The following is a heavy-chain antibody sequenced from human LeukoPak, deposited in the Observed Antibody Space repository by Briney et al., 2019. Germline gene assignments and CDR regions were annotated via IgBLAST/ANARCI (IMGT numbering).Heavy chain of an antibody. CDR3: ARDGATVTTTEGFDY. D-gene: IGHD4-11*01. V-gene: IGHV4-30-2*01. CDR1: GGSISSGGYY. Sequence: SQTLSLTCTVSGGSISSGGYYWSWIRQPPGKGLEWIGYIYHSGSTYYNPSLKSRVTISVDRSKNQFSLKLSSVTAADTAVYYCARDGATVTTTEGFDYWGQGTLVTVSS. CDR2: IYHSGST. J-gene: IGHJ4*02.